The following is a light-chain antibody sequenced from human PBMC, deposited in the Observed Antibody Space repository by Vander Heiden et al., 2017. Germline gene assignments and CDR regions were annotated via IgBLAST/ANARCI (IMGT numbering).Light chain of an antibody. CDR2: GAS. J-gene: IGKJ4*01. Sequence: IVMTQSPAPLSVSPGERATLSCRASQSVSSNLAWYQQKPGQAPRLLIYGASTRATDIPARFSGSGSGTEFTLTISSLQSEDFAVYYCQQYNNWPRAFGGGTKVEIE. V-gene: IGKV3-15*01. CDR1: QSVSSN. CDR3: QQYNNWPRA.